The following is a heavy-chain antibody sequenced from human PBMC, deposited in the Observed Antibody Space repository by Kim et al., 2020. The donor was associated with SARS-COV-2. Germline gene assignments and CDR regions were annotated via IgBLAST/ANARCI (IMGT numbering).Heavy chain of an antibody. D-gene: IGHD3-3*01. J-gene: IGHJ3*02. V-gene: IGHV1-3*01. CDR2: INAGNGNT. CDR3: ARGVYNFPYAFVI. Sequence: ASVKVSCKASGYTFTSYAMHWVRQAPGQRLERTGWINAGNGNTKYSQKFQGRVTITRDTSASTAYMKLSSLRSEDTALYNFARGVYNFPYAFVIWGQG. CDR1: GYTFTSYA.